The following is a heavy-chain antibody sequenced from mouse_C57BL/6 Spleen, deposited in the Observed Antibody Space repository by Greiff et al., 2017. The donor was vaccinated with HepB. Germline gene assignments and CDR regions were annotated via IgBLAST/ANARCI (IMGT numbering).Heavy chain of an antibody. Sequence: EVKLMESGGGLVKPGGSLKLSCAASGFTFSDYGMHWVRQAPEKGLEWVAYISSGSSTIYYADTVKGRFTISRDNAKNTLFLQMTSLRSEETAMYYCASPVADYYAMDYWGQGTSVTVSS. D-gene: IGHD1-1*01. CDR3: ASPVADYYAMDY. CDR1: GFTFSDYG. J-gene: IGHJ4*01. CDR2: ISSGSSTI. V-gene: IGHV5-17*01.